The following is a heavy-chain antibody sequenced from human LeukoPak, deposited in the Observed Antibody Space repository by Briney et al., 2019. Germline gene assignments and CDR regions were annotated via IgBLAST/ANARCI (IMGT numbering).Heavy chain of an antibody. V-gene: IGHV4-31*03. CDR3: ARGSLILEWLSYYFDD. J-gene: IGHJ4*02. CDR1: GGSISSGGYY. Sequence: SETLSLTCTVSGGSISSGGYYWSWIRQHPGKGQEWIGYIYYTGSTCYNPSVKSRVSISVDTAKNQFSLKLRSVTAADTAVYYCARGSLILEWLSYYFDDWGQGTLVTVSS. CDR2: IYYTGST. D-gene: IGHD3-3*01.